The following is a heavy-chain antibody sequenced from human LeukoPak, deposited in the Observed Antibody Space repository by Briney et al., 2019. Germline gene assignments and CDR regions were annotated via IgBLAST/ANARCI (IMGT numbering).Heavy chain of an antibody. CDR1: GFRFSSYG. CDR3: AKDSIRSDAFDI. D-gene: IGHD2-2*01. Sequence: RAGGSLRLSCAASGFRFSSYGMHWVRQAPGKGLEWVAVISDDGIKIYYGDSVKGRFTISRDNSKNTLNLQMDSLRADDTAVYYCAKDSIRSDAFDIWGQGTMVTVSS. V-gene: IGHV3-30*18. J-gene: IGHJ3*02. CDR2: ISDDGIKI.